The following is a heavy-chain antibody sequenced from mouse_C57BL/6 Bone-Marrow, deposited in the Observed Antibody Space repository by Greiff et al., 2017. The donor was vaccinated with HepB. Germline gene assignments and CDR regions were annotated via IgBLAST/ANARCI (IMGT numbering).Heavy chain of an antibody. J-gene: IGHJ1*03. CDR2: ISNGGGST. CDR1: GFTFSDYY. V-gene: IGHV5-12*01. Sequence: EVQGVESGGGLVQPGGSLKLSCAASGFTFSDYYMYWVRQTPEKRLEWVAYISNGGGSTYYPDTVKGRFTISRDNAKNTLYLQMSRLKSEDTAMYYCARRGDGYYLYWYFDVWGTGTTVTVSS. CDR3: ARRGDGYYLYWYFDV. D-gene: IGHD2-3*01.